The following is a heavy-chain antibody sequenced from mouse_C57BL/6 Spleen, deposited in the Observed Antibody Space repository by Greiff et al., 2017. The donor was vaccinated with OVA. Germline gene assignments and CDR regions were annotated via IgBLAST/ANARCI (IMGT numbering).Heavy chain of an antibody. J-gene: IGHJ2*01. V-gene: IGHV1-15*01. CDR1: GYTFTDYE. CDR3: TRWVTGTGDY. D-gene: IGHD4-1*01. CDR2: IDPETGGT. Sequence: QVQLQQSGAELVRPGASVTLSCKASGYTFTDYEMHWVKQTPVHGLEWIGAIDPETGGTAYNQKFKGKAILTADKSSSTAYMELRSLTSEDSAVYYCTRWVTGTGDYWGQGTTLTVSS.